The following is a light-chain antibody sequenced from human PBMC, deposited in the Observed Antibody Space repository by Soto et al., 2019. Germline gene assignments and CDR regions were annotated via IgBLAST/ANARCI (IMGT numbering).Light chain of an antibody. CDR3: CSYTSSSTYV. Sequence: QSALTQPVSVSGSPGQSITISCTGTSSDVGAYNYVSWFQQYPGKAPKLMIYDVSNRPSGVSNRFSGPKSGNTASLTISGLQAEDEADYYCCSYTSSSTYVFGTGTKVTXL. CDR2: DVS. V-gene: IGLV2-14*01. CDR1: SSDVGAYNY. J-gene: IGLJ1*01.